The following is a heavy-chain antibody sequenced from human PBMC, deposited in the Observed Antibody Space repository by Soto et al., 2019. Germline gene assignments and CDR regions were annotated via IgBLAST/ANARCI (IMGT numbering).Heavy chain of an antibody. V-gene: IGHV4-38-2*02. CDR1: GYSISSGYH. Sequence: KTSETLSLTCTVSGYSISSGYHWAWIRQHPGKGLEWLGSVHYSGNTYYNPSLKSRLTISVDKSKNQFSLNLSSVTAADTSVYYCARQDRVVSGGRCFDPWGQGTLVTVSS. CDR3: ARQDRVVSGGRCFDP. CDR2: VHYSGNT. J-gene: IGHJ5*02. D-gene: IGHD2-15*01.